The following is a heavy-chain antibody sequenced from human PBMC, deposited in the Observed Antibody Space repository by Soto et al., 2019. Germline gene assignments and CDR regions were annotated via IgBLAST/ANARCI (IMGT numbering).Heavy chain of an antibody. Sequence: SVKVSCKASGGTFSSYAISWLRQSPGQGLEWMGGIIPILGTANYAQKFQGRVTITADESTSTAYMELSSLRSEDTAVYYCANYASVGAFDYWGQGTLVTVSS. CDR2: IIPILGTA. D-gene: IGHD1-26*01. V-gene: IGHV1-69*13. CDR3: ANYASVGAFDY. CDR1: GGTFSSYA. J-gene: IGHJ4*02.